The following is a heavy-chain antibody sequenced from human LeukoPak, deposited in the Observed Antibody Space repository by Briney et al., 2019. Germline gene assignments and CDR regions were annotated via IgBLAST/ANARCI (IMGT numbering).Heavy chain of an antibody. D-gene: IGHD3-10*01. V-gene: IGHV3-33*01. CDR1: GFTFSSYG. CDR2: IWYDGSNK. J-gene: IGHJ6*02. Sequence: GASLRLSCAASGFTFSSYGMHWVRQAPGKGLEWVGVIWYDGSNKYYADSVQGRFTISRDNSKNTLYLQLNSLRADDTAEYYCARDPFHPIRGGLLSATGAHYYYYGMVVWGQGTTVTVSS. CDR3: ARDPFHPIRGGLLSATGAHYYYYGMVV.